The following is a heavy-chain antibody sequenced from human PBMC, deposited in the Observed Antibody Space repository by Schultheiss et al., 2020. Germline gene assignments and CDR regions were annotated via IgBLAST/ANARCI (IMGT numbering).Heavy chain of an antibody. V-gene: IGHV4-31*03. J-gene: IGHJ4*02. CDR1: GGSISSGGYS. CDR2: ISYTGTT. Sequence: SETLSLTCTVSGGSISSGGYSWNWIRQHPGEGLEWIGDISYTGTTYYTSSLKSRVTISVDTSKNQFSLKLSSVTAADTAVYYCARGGRPFDYWGQGTLVTVSS. CDR3: ARGGRPFDY.